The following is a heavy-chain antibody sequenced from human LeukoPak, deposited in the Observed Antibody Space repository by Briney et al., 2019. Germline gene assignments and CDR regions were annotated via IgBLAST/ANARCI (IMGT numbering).Heavy chain of an antibody. D-gene: IGHD4-11*01. J-gene: IGHJ4*02. CDR3: ARGGGGDDYSRNFDY. V-gene: IGHV1-18*01. CDR1: GGTFSSYA. Sequence: ASVKVSCKASGGTFSSYAISWVRQAPGQGLEWMGWISAYNGNTNYAQKLQGRVTMTTDTSTSTAYMELRSLRSDDTAVYYCARGGGGDDYSRNFDYWGQGTLVTVSS. CDR2: ISAYNGNT.